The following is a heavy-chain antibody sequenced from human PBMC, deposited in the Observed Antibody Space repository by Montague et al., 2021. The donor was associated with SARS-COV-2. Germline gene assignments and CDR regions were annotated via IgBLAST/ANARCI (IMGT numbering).Heavy chain of an antibody. CDR1: RGSLRLTSYH. J-gene: IGHJ4*01. V-gene: IGHV4-39*01. CDR3: ANFYSGSYNY. CDR2: IYHTGST. D-gene: IGHD1-26*01. Sequence: SETLSLTCTVSRGSLRLTSYHWGWIRQPPGKGLEWIGSIYHTGSTYYDPSLESRVTMSVDNSKNQFSLMLTSVTAADTAVYYCANFYSGSYNYRGHGSLVTVSS.